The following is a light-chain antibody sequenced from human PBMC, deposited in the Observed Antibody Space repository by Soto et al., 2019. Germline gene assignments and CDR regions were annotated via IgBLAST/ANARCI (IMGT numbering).Light chain of an antibody. CDR1: SSNIGARYD. J-gene: IGLJ2*01. CDR3: QSYDSSLNGHVV. CDR2: GDS. Sequence: QSVLTQPPSVSGAPGQRVTISCSGSSSNIGARYDVHWYQQLPGTAPKLLIYGDSNRPSGVPARFSGSKSGASASLAIAGLQAEDEAHYYCQSYDSSLNGHVVFGGGTKVTVL. V-gene: IGLV1-40*01.